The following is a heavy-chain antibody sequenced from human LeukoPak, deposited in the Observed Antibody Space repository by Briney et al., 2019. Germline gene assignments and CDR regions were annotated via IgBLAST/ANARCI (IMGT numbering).Heavy chain of an antibody. V-gene: IGHV3-23*01. J-gene: IGHJ4*02. CDR3: AKAPIHYDFWSGYYWCFDY. D-gene: IGHD3-3*01. CDR1: GFTFSSYA. CDR2: ISGSGGST. Sequence: GGSLRLSCAASGFTFSSYAMSWVRPAPGKGLEGVSAISGSGGSTYYADSVKGRFTISRDNSKNTLYLQMNSLRAEDTAVYYCAKAPIHYDFWSGYYWCFDYWGQGTLVTVSS.